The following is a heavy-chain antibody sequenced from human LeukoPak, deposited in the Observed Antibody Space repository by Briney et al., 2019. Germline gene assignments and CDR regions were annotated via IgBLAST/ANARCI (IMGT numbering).Heavy chain of an antibody. V-gene: IGHV3-23*01. CDR2: ISGSGSGT. J-gene: IGHJ6*02. Sequence: GGSLRLSCAASGFTFSSYAMSWVRQAPGEGLQWVSGISGSGSGTYYADSVRGRFTISRDNSKNTLYLQMNSLRAEDTAVYYCAKRGDYYGSGSYSPYYYYGMDVWGQGTTVTVSS. CDR1: GFTFSSYA. D-gene: IGHD3-10*01. CDR3: AKRGDYYGSGSYSPYYYYGMDV.